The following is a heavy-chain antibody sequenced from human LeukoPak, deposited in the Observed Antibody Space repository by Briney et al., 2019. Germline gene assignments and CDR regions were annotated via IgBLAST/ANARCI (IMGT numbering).Heavy chain of an antibody. CDR2: MNPNSGNT. J-gene: IGHJ6*03. CDR1: GYTFTSYD. V-gene: IGHV1-8*03. D-gene: IGHD2-2*02. CDR3: ARALRCSSTSCYTEDYYYYMDV. Sequence: GASVKVSCKASGYTFTSYDINWVRQATGQGLEWMGWMNPNSGNTGYAQKFQGRVTITRNTSISTAYMELSSLRSEDTAVYYCARALRCSSTSCYTEDYYYYMDVWGKGTTVTVSS.